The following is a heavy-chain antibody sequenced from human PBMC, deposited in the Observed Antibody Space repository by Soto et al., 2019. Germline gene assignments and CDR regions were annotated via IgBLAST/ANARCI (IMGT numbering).Heavy chain of an antibody. Sequence: EVQLVESGGGLVQPGGSLRHSCAASGFDFTNAWMHWVRQAPGQGLVWVSHVNSDGSITTYADSVKGRFTISRDNAKNTVSLQMNSLRVEDTAVYYCTRDQRYSSAVWGQGTLVTVSS. CDR3: TRDQRYSSAV. D-gene: IGHD5-18*01. J-gene: IGHJ4*02. V-gene: IGHV3-74*01. CDR2: VNSDGSIT. CDR1: GFDFTNAW.